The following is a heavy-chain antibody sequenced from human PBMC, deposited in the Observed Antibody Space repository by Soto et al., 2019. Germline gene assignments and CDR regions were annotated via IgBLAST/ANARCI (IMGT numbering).Heavy chain of an antibody. CDR2: ISYDGSNK. Sequence: GGSLRLSCAASGFTFSSYAMHWVRQAPGKGLEWVAVISYDGSNKYYADSVKGRFTISRDNSKNTLYLQMNSLRAEDTAVYYCAREWCTNGVCSVTGGVIDYWGQGTLVTVSS. CDR3: AREWCTNGVCSVTGGVIDY. CDR1: GFTFSSYA. D-gene: IGHD2-8*01. V-gene: IGHV3-30-3*01. J-gene: IGHJ4*02.